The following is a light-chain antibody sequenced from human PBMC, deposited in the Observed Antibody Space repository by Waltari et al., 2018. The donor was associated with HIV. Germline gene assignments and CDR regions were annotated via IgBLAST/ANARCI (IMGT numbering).Light chain of an antibody. CDR2: GNS. CDR1: NSNIGAGYD. CDR3: QSYDSSLSGVV. J-gene: IGLJ3*02. Sequence: QSVLTQPPSVSGAPGQRVTISCTGSNSNIGAGYDVHWYQHLPGTAPKLLIDGNSNRPSGVPGRCSGSRSGTAAALAISGRQAEDGADFYCQSYDSSLSGVVFGGGTKLTVL. V-gene: IGLV1-40*01.